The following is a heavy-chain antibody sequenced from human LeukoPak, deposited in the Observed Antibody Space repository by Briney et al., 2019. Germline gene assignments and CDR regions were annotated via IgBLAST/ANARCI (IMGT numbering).Heavy chain of an antibody. V-gene: IGHV4-59*01. J-gene: IGHJ3*02. Sequence: PSETLSLTCAVYGGSFSGYYWSWIRQPPGKGLEWIGYIYYSGSTNYNPSLKSRVTISVDTSKNQFSLKLSSVTAADTAVYYCARSPDYYDSCAFDIWGQGTMVTVSS. CDR3: ARSPDYYDSCAFDI. D-gene: IGHD3-22*01. CDR1: GGSFSGYY. CDR2: IYYSGST.